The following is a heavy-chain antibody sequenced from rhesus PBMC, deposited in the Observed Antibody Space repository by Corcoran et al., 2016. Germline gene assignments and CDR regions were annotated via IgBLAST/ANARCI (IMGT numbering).Heavy chain of an antibody. J-gene: IGHJ4*01. Sequence: QLQLQESGPGLVKPSETLSLTCTGSGGSISSNYWSWIRQPPGKVLEWIGRISGSGGSTDYNPSLKSRVIISRDTSKNQFSLNLNSVTAADTAIYYCAGDPWGDRLDCWGQGVLVTVSS. D-gene: IGHD3-34*01. CDR3: AGDPWGDRLDC. V-gene: IGHV4-173*01. CDR1: GGSISSNY. CDR2: ISGSGGST.